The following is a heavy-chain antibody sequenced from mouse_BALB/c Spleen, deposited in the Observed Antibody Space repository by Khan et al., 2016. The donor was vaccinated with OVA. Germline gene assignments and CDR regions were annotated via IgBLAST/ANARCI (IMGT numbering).Heavy chain of an antibody. V-gene: IGHV2-6-1*01. CDR1: GFSLTSYG. D-gene: IGHD2-1*01. CDR3: ARNCYYGNYGPYFDD. J-gene: IGHJ1*01. CDR2: IWSDGHT. Sequence: VQLQESGPGLVAPSQSLSITCTISGFSLTSYGVHWVRQPPGKGLEWLVVIWSDGHTTYNSALKSRLSISKDNSKSQVFLKMISLQTDDTAMYYCARNCYYGNYGPYFDDWGAGTTVTVSS.